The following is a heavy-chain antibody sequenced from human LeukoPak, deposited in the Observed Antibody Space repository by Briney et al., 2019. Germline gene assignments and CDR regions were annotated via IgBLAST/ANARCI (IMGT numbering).Heavy chain of an antibody. D-gene: IGHD5-12*01. CDR2: IGTAGDT. CDR1: GFTFSRYD. CDR3: ARTKRGYSGYDEHFDY. Sequence: PGGSLRLSCAASGFTFSRYDMHRVRQATGKGLEWVPVIGTAGDTYYPGSVKGRFTISRESAKNSLYFQMNSLRAEDTAVYYCARTKRGYSGYDEHFDYWGQGTLVTVSS. J-gene: IGHJ4*02. V-gene: IGHV3-13*01.